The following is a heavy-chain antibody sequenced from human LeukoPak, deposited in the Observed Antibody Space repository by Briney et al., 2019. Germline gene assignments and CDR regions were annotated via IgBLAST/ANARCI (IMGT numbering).Heavy chain of an antibody. V-gene: IGHV5-51*01. CDR2: IHPGDSDT. Sequence: RGESLQISCEGSGSIFTSYWGCWVRQLPGKGLEWMGIIHPGDSDTRYSPSFQGQVTILVDKSISTVYLQWRRLTGSAIGKYYRGWIEVVPAPHCYLDLGGRGTLVTVSS. D-gene: IGHD2-21*02. J-gene: IGHJ2*01. CDR1: GSIFTSYW. CDR3: GWIEVVPAPHCYLDL.